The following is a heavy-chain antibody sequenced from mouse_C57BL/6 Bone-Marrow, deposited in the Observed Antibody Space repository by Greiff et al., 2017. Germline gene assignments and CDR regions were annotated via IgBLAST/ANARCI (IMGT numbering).Heavy chain of an antibody. Sequence: VQLQQSGPELVKPGASVKISCKASGYTFTDYYMNWVKQSHGKSLEWIGDINPNNGGTSYNQKFKGKATLTVDKSSSTAYMELRSLTSEDSAVYYCASSSYYAMGYWGQGTSVTVSS. CDR3: ASSSYYAMGY. J-gene: IGHJ4*01. V-gene: IGHV1-26*01. CDR2: INPNNGGT. CDR1: GYTFTDYY.